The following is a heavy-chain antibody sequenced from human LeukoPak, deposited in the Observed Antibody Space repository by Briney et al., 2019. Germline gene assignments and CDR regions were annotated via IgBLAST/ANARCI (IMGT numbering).Heavy chain of an antibody. D-gene: IGHD6-13*01. Sequence: GGSLRLSCAASGFTFSSYSMNWVRQAPGKGLEWVSSISSSSSYINYADSVKGRFTISRDNAKNSLYLQMNSLRAEDTALYYCAKTGGIAAAHWGQGTLVTVSS. CDR2: ISSSSSYI. V-gene: IGHV3-21*04. CDR3: AKTGGIAAAH. J-gene: IGHJ4*02. CDR1: GFTFSSYS.